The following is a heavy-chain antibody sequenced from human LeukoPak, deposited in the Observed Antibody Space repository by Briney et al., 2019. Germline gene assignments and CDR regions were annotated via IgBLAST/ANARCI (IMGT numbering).Heavy chain of an antibody. Sequence: EASVKASCKASGYTFTSYGISWVRQAPGQGLEWMGWISAYNGNTNYAQKLQGRVTMTTDTSTSTAYMELRSLRSDDTAVYYCARDQVSGYGSGSYGPYGMDVWGQGTTVTVSS. CDR3: ARDQVSGYGSGSYGPYGMDV. V-gene: IGHV1-18*01. D-gene: IGHD3-10*01. J-gene: IGHJ6*02. CDR2: ISAYNGNT. CDR1: GYTFTSYG.